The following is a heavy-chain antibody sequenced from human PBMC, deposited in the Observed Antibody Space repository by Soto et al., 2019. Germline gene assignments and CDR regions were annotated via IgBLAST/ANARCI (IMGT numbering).Heavy chain of an antibody. CDR3: ASELGMKGGNYFDY. D-gene: IGHD7-27*01. V-gene: IGHV6-1*01. J-gene: IGHJ4*02. Sequence: KQSQTLSLTCAISGDSVSSNSAAWNWIRQSPSRGLEWLGRTYYRSKWYNDYAVSVKSRITINPDTSKNQFSLQLNSVTPEDTAVYYCASELGMKGGNYFDYWGQGTLVTVSS. CDR1: GDSVSSNSAA. CDR2: TYYRSKWYN.